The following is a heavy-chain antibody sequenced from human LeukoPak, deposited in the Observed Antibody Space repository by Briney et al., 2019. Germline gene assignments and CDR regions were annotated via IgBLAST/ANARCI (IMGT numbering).Heavy chain of an antibody. J-gene: IGHJ6*03. Sequence: PGGSLRLSCAASGFTFSSYAMSWVRQAPGKGLEWVSAISGSGGSTYYADSVKGRFTISRDNSKNTLYLQMNSLRAEDTAVYYCAKSGGLYSSSWYNPYYYYYYMDVWGKGTTVTVSS. CDR1: GFTFSSYA. CDR3: AKSGGLYSSSWYNPYYYYYYMDV. V-gene: IGHV3-23*01. D-gene: IGHD6-13*01. CDR2: ISGSGGST.